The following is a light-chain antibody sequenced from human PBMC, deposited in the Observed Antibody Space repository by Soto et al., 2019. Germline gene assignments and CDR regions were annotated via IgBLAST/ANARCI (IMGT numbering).Light chain of an antibody. V-gene: IGLV2-11*01. Sequence: QSALTQPRSVSGSPGQSVTISCTGTSSDVGGYNYVSWYQQHPGKAPKLMIFDVNKRPSGVPDRISGSKFGNTASLTISGLQTEDEADYYCGSYAGTYPLVFGSGTKLTVL. J-gene: IGLJ1*01. CDR1: SSDVGGYNY. CDR2: DVN. CDR3: GSYAGTYPLV.